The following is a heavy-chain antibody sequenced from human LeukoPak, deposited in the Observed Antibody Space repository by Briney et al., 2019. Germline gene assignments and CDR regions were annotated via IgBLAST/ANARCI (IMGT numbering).Heavy chain of an antibody. Sequence: ASVKVSCKASRYTFTSYDINWVRQATGQGLEWMGWMNPNSGNTGYAQKFQGRVTMTRNTSISTAYMELSSLRSEDTAVYYCARGTRWLQSLGYWGQGTLVTVSS. CDR2: MNPNSGNT. D-gene: IGHD5-12*01. CDR1: RYTFTSYD. V-gene: IGHV1-8*01. J-gene: IGHJ4*02. CDR3: ARGTRWLQSLGY.